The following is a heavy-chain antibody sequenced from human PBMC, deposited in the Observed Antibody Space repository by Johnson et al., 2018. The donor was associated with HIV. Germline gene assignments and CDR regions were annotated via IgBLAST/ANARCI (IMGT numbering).Heavy chain of an antibody. Sequence: QVQLVESGGGVVQPGRSLRLSCAASGFTFSSYAMHWVRQAPGKGLEWVAVISYDGSNKYYADYVKGRFTISRDNSKNTLYLQMNSLKTEDTAVYYCTTDLASDAFDIWGQGTMVTVSS. CDR1: GFTFSSYA. CDR2: ISYDGSNK. J-gene: IGHJ3*02. CDR3: TTDLASDAFDI. V-gene: IGHV3-30-3*01.